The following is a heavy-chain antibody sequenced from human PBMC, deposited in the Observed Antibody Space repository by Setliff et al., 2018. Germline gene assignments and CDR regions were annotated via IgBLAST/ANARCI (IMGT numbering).Heavy chain of an antibody. J-gene: IGHJ6*02. CDR3: ARGRERDYNFWSGYYTYYYYGMDV. D-gene: IGHD3-3*01. CDR1: GGTFSSYA. V-gene: IGHV1-69*06. CDR2: IIPIFGTA. Sequence: SVKVSCKASGGTFSSYAISWVRQAPGQGLEWMGRIIPIFGTANYAQKFQGRVTITADKSTSTAYMELSSLRSEDTAVYYCARGRERDYNFWSGYYTYYYYGMDVWGQGTTVTVSS.